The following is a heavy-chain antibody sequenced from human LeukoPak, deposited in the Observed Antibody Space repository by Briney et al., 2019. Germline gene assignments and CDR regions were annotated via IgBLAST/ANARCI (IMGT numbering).Heavy chain of an antibody. CDR2: IWSDGSNK. D-gene: IGHD6-13*01. Sequence: GGSLRLPCVTSGITFSAAGMHWLRQAPDKGLEWLAFIWSDGSNKYYADSVKGRLTISRDTSKNTLFLQMNSLRAEDTAVYYCARGQPGVAAAGNLDYWGQGTLVTVSS. CDR3: ARGQPGVAAAGNLDY. J-gene: IGHJ4*02. V-gene: IGHV3-33*01. CDR1: GITFSAAG.